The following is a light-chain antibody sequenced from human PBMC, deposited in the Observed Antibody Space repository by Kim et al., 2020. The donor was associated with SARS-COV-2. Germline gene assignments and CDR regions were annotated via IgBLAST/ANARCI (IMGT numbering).Light chain of an antibody. Sequence: DIVLTQSPATLSLSPGERATLSCRASQSVSSYLAWYQQKPGQAPRLLIYDASNRATGIPARFSGSGSGTDFTLTISSLEPEDFVVYYCQQRINWPLTFGGGTKVDIK. V-gene: IGKV3-11*01. J-gene: IGKJ4*01. CDR2: DAS. CDR1: QSVSSY. CDR3: QQRINWPLT.